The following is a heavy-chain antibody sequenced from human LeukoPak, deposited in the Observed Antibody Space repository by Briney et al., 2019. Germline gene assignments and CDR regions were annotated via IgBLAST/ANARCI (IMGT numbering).Heavy chain of an antibody. CDR2: IFHSGST. D-gene: IGHD2-2*01. Sequence: SETLSLTCTVSGGSFSSNYWTWIRQPPGKGLEWIGQIFHSGSTSYSPSLKSRVTISMDKSKNQISLRLTSVTAADTAVYYCARSPTKRVPEDYWGQGTLVTVSS. CDR1: GGSFSSNY. V-gene: IGHV4-34*12. J-gene: IGHJ4*02. CDR3: ARSPTKRVPEDY.